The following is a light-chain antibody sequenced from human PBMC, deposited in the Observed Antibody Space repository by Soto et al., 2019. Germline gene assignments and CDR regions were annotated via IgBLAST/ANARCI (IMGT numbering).Light chain of an antibody. Sequence: QAVVTQPASVSGSPGQSITISCTGTSSDVGGYNYVSWYQQHPGKAPKLMIYDVSNRPSGVSDRFFGSKSGNTASLTISGLQAEDEAEYYCSSYTSSSTRVFGGGTKVSVL. CDR1: SSDVGGYNY. J-gene: IGLJ2*01. CDR2: DVS. CDR3: SSYTSSSTRV. V-gene: IGLV2-14*01.